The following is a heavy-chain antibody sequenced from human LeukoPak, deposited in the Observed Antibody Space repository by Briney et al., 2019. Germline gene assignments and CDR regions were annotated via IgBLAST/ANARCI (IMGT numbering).Heavy chain of an antibody. CDR3: ARQTKYYDILTGYYGWFDP. V-gene: IGHV4-34*01. D-gene: IGHD3-9*01. J-gene: IGHJ5*02. Sequence: SETLSLTCAVYGGSFSGYYWSWIRQPPGKGLEWIGEINHSGSTNYNPSLKSRVTISVDTSKNQFSLKLSSVAAADTAVYYCARQTKYYDILTGYYGWFDPWGQGTLVTVSS. CDR1: GGSFSGYY. CDR2: INHSGST.